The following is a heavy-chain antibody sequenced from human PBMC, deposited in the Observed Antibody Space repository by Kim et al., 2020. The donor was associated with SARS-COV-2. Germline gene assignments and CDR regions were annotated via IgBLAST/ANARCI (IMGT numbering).Heavy chain of an antibody. D-gene: IGHD3-10*01. CDR2: IYYTGDT. CDR1: GGSIRSDNNY. Sequence: SETLSLTCIVSGGSIRSDNNYWGWIRQPPGKGLEWIASIYYTGDTFYNPSLKSRLTISRDTSKNHFSLKLTSVTAADTALYYCAHYNSGHYYALDYCGPG. J-gene: IGHJ4*02. V-gene: IGHV4-39*02. CDR3: AHYNSGHYYALDY.